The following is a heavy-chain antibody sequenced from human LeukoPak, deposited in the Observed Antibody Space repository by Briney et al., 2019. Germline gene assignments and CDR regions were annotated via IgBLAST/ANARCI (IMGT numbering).Heavy chain of an antibody. D-gene: IGHD2-2*01. CDR3: ARSYCSSTSCHLLN. V-gene: IGHV6-1*01. J-gene: IGHJ4*02. Sequence: SQTLSLTCAISGDSVSSSSAAWNWIRQSPSRGLEWLGRTYYRSKWYNDYAVSVKSRITINPDTSKNQFSLQLNSVTPEDTAVYYCARSYCSSTSCHLLNWGQGTLVTVSS. CDR2: TYYRSKWYN. CDR1: GDSVSSSSAA.